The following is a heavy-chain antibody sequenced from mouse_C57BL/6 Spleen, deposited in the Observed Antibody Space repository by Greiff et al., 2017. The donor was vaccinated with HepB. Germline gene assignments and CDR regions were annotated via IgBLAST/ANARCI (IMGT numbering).Heavy chain of an antibody. D-gene: IGHD2-1*01. CDR3: AFIYYGMGDYFDY. CDR2: IDPANGNT. J-gene: IGHJ2*01. Sequence: EVKLEESVAELVRPGALVKLSCTASGFNIKNTYMHWVKQRPEQGLEWIGRIDPANGNTKYAPKFQGKATITADTSSNTAYLQRSSLTSEDTAIYYCAFIYYGMGDYFDYWGQGTTLTVSS. CDR1: GFNIKNTY. V-gene: IGHV14-3*01.